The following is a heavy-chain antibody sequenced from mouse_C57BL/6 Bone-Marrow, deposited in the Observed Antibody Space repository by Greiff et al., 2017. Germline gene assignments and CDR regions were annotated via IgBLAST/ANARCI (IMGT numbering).Heavy chain of an antibody. D-gene: IGHD4-1*01. CDR2: IDPSDSET. V-gene: IGHV1-52*01. Sequence: QVQLQQPGAELVRPGSSVKLSCKASGYTFTSYWMHWVKQRPIQGLEWIGNIDPSDSETHYNQKFKDKATLTVDKSSSTAYMQLSSLTSEDSAVYYCARGLGRPPFDYWGQGTTLTVSS. J-gene: IGHJ2*01. CDR1: GYTFTSYW. CDR3: ARGLGRPPFDY.